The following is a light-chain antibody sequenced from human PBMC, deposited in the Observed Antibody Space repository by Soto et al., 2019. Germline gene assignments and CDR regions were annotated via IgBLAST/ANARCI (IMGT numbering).Light chain of an antibody. Sequence: HSVLTQPPSASGAPGQSVTLSCTGTSSDVGGYNYVSWYQQHPGKAPKLMIYEVSKRPSGVPDRFSGSKSGNTASLTVSGLQAEDEADYYCSSYAGSNNSLYVFGTGTKVTVL. CDR1: SSDVGGYNY. J-gene: IGLJ1*01. CDR2: EVS. CDR3: SSYAGSNNSLYV. V-gene: IGLV2-8*01.